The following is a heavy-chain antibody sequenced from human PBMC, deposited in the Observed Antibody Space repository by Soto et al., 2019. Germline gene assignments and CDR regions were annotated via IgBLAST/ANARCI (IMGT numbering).Heavy chain of an antibody. CDR3: VRGGYYDCSLFPDV. J-gene: IGHJ6*02. CDR1: VYSFSSYS. V-gene: IGHV3-30-3*01. D-gene: IGHD3-22*01. Sequence: SLRVACEASVYSFSSYSLHWVRQAPGKGLEWVAVISYDGSKKYYADSVRGLFTISRDNSKNALYLQMNSLRAEDTAVHYCVRGGYYDCSLFPDVWGQGTTVTVSS. CDR2: ISYDGSKK.